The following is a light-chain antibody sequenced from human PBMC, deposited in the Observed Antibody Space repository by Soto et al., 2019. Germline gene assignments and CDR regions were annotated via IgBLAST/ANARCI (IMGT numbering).Light chain of an antibody. Sequence: EIVMTQSPATLSLSPGDRATLSCRASQSVSSNLVWYQQKPGQAPRLLIYDTSTRASDVPARFSGSGSETEFTLTISGLQSEDFAVYYCQQYGDWPLTFGGGTKVDIK. V-gene: IGKV3-15*01. J-gene: IGKJ4*01. CDR3: QQYGDWPLT. CDR2: DTS. CDR1: QSVSSN.